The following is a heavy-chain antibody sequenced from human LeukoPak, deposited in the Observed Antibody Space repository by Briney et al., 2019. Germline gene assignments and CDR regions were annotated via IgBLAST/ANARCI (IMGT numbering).Heavy chain of an antibody. V-gene: IGHV3-23*01. CDR1: GFTFSSYT. CDR2: IGGSGGNI. Sequence: TGGSLRLSCAASGFTFSSYTMSWVRQAPGKGLEWVSVIGGSGGNIHYADSVKGRFTISRDNSKNTLYLQMNSLRAEDTATYYCAKDIRWSFDYWGQGTLVTVSS. D-gene: IGHD4-23*01. CDR3: AKDIRWSFDY. J-gene: IGHJ4*02.